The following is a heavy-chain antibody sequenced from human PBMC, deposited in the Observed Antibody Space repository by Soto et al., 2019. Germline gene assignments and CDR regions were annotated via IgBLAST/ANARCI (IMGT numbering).Heavy chain of an antibody. V-gene: IGHV1-69*06. CDR2: IIPLYGTV. CDR1: GGTFNSYG. CDR3: ARVRAIRGVITSHFGL. D-gene: IGHD3-10*01. J-gene: IGHJ4*02. Sequence: WXSVEVSCKASGGTFNSYGISWVRQAPGQGLDWMGVIIPLYGTVNYAQKFQGRVSITADKSTSTAYMDLNSLRSDDTAVYYCARVRAIRGVITSHFGLWGQGTQVTVSS.